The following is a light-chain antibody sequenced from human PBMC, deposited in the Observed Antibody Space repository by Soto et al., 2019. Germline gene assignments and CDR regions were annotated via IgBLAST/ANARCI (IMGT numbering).Light chain of an antibody. CDR1: QSISSW. CDR2: DAS. CDR3: QQYNSYSPPWT. Sequence: DIQMTQSPSTLSASVGDRVTITCRASQSISSWLAWYQQKPGKAPKLLIYDASSLVSGVPSRFSGSGSGTEFTLTISSLQPDDFATYYCQQYNSYSPPWTFGQGTKVEIK. J-gene: IGKJ1*01. V-gene: IGKV1-5*01.